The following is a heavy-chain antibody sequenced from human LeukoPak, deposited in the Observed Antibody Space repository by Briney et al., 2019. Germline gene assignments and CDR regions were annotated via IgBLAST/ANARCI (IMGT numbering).Heavy chain of an antibody. CDR3: ARERITMVRGVIITPFYYYYYMDV. CDR1: GGSISSGSHY. Sequence: PSETLSLTCTVSGGSISSGSHYWSWIRQPAGRGLEWIGRLYTSRSTNYNPSLKSRVTISVDTSKNQFSLKLSSVTAADTAVYYCARERITMVRGVIITPFYYYYYMDVWGKGTTVTVSS. J-gene: IGHJ6*03. D-gene: IGHD3-10*01. CDR2: LYTSRST. V-gene: IGHV4-61*02.